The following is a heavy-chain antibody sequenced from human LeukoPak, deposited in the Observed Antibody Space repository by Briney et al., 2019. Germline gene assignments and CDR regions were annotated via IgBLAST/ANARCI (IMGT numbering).Heavy chain of an antibody. D-gene: IGHD5-18*01. V-gene: IGHV3-7*01. Sequence: GGSLRLSCAASGFTFSSYWMSWVRQAPGKGLEWVANIKKDGSDKYYVDSVKGRFTISRDNAKTSLYLQMNSLRAEDTAVYSCARHLSGVTGYTYGRGIDYWGQGTLVTVSS. CDR1: GFTFSSYW. J-gene: IGHJ4*02. CDR3: ARHLSGVTGYTYGRGIDY. CDR2: IKKDGSDK.